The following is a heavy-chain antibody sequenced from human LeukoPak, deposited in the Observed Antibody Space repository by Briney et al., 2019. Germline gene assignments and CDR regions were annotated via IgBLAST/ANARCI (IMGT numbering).Heavy chain of an antibody. Sequence: ASVKVSCKTSGDTFSNYAINWVCQAPGQGLEWMGWISAYNGNTNYAQKLQGRVTMTTDTSTSTVYMELRSLRSDDTAVYYCARDLSLAAAGICPSYYYGMDVWGQGTTVTVSS. D-gene: IGHD6-13*01. J-gene: IGHJ6*02. CDR1: GDTFSNYA. CDR2: ISAYNGNT. V-gene: IGHV1-18*01. CDR3: ARDLSLAAAGICPSYYYGMDV.